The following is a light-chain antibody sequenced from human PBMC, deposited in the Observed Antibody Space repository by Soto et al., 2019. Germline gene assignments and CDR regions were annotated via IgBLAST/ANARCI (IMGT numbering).Light chain of an antibody. V-gene: IGKV1-8*01. CDR2: AAS. CDR1: QGISSY. CDR3: QQYYSYPWT. Sequence: AILITQSPSSLSASTGDRVTITCRASQGISSYLAWYQQKPGKAPKLLIYAASTLQSGVPSRFSGSGSGTDFTLTISCLQSEDFATYYCQQYYSYPWTFGQGTKVDI. J-gene: IGKJ1*01.